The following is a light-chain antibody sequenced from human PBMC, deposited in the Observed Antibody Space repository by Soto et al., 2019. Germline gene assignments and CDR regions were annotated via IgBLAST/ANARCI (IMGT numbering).Light chain of an antibody. CDR1: QSISGY. J-gene: IGKJ5*01. V-gene: IGKV1-5*01. Sequence: MTQSPSSLSASVGDRVTITCRASQSISGYLNWYQQKPGRAPKLLIYDASSLKSGVPSRFSGNGSGTEFTLTISSLQPDDFATYYCQQYNTYSTFGQGTRLEV. CDR3: QQYNTYST. CDR2: DAS.